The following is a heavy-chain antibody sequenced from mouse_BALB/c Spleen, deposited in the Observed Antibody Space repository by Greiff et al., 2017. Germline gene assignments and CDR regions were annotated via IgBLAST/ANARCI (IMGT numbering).Heavy chain of an antibody. Sequence: QVHVKQSGPELVKPGASVRISCKASGYTFTSYYIHWVKQRPGQGLEWIGWIYPGNVNTKYNEKFKGKATLTADKSSSTAYMQLSSLTSEDSAVYFCARGGDGYYVSWFAYWGQGTLVTVSA. CDR2: IYPGNVNT. J-gene: IGHJ3*01. CDR3: ARGGDGYYVSWFAY. CDR1: GYTFTSYY. V-gene: IGHV1S56*01. D-gene: IGHD2-3*01.